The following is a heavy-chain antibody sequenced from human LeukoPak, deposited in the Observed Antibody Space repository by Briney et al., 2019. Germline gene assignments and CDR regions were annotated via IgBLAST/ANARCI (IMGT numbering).Heavy chain of an antibody. V-gene: IGHV3-7*01. CDR1: GFTFSSYW. J-gene: IGHJ4*02. CDR2: IKQDGSEK. Sequence: GGSLRLSCAASGFTFSSYWMSWVRQAPGKGLEWVANIKQDGSEKYYVDSVKGRFTISRDNAKNSLYLQMNSLRAEDTAVYYCAKDIYGGNWPNDYWGQGTLVTVSS. CDR3: AKDIYGGNWPNDY. D-gene: IGHD4-23*01.